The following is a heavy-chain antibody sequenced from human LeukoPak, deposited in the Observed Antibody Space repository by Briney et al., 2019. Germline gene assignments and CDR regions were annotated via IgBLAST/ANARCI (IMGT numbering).Heavy chain of an antibody. CDR1: GFTFDDYT. D-gene: IGHD4-11*01. CDR3: AKDITPSSKSGYFDY. V-gene: IGHV3-43*01. Sequence: PGGSLRLSCAVSGFTFDDYTMHWVRQAPGKGLEWVSLISWDGGSTYYADSVKGRFTISRDNSKNSLYLQMNSLRTEDTALYYCAKDITPSSKSGYFDYWGQGTLVTVSS. CDR2: ISWDGGST. J-gene: IGHJ4*02.